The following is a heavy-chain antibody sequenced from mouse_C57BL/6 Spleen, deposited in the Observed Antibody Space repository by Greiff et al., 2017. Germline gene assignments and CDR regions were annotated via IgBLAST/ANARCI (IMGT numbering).Heavy chain of an antibody. J-gene: IGHJ2*01. CDR1: GFTFSSYA. V-gene: IGHV5-4*01. Sequence: EVKLMESGGGLVKPGGSLKLSCAASGFTFSSYAMSWVRQTPEKRLEWVATISDGGSYTYYPDNVKGRFTISRDNAKNYLYLQMSHLKSEDTAMYYCARDRGSSTDFDYWGQGTTLTVSS. CDR2: ISDGGSYT. CDR3: ARDRGSSTDFDY. D-gene: IGHD1-1*01.